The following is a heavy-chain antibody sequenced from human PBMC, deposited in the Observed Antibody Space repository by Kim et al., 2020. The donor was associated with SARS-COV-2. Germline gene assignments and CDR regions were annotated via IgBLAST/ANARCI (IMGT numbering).Heavy chain of an antibody. CDR1: GYTFTSNH. J-gene: IGHJ4*02. CDR3: VRDFSGAWAFDY. CDR2: ITPIDAST. V-gene: IGHV1-46*01. Sequence: ASVKVSCKASGYTFTSNHIHWVRQAPGQGLEWMGMITPIDASTTYAQKFQGRVTMTRDTSTRTVYMDLSSLRFEDTAVYYCVRDFSGAWAFDYWGQGTLVTVSS. D-gene: IGHD3-10*01.